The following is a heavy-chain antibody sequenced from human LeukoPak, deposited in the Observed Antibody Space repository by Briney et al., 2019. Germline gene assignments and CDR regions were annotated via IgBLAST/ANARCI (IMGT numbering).Heavy chain of an antibody. D-gene: IGHD1-26*01. J-gene: IGHJ4*02. CDR2: ITYSGST. V-gene: IGHV4-39*01. Sequence: PSETLSLTCTVSGGSISSSTYYWAWIRQSPGKGLEWIGSITYSGSTYYNPSLESRVTISVDTSKNQFSLRLISVTAVDTAVYYCARQGVGATDCWAQGTRVTVSS. CDR3: ARQGVGATDC. CDR1: GGSISSSTYY.